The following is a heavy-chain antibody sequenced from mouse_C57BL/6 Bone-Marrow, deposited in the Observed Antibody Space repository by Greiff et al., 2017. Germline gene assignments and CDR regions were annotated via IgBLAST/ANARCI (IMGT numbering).Heavy chain of an antibody. Sequence: QVQLQQSGPGLVQPSQSLSITCTVSGFSLNSYGVHWVRQSPGKGLEWLGVICSGGSTDYNAAFISRLSISKDNSKSQVFFKMHSLQADDTAIDYCARNRILRYAMDYWGQGTSVTVSS. CDR3: ARNRILRYAMDY. J-gene: IGHJ4*01. V-gene: IGHV2-2*01. D-gene: IGHD1-1*01. CDR2: ICSGGST. CDR1: GFSLNSYG.